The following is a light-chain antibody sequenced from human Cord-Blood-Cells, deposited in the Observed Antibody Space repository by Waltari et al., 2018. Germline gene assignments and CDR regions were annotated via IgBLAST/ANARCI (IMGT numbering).Light chain of an antibody. Sequence: EIVLTQPPAPPSLPPGERATFSCRASQSVSRSYLAWYQQKPGQAPRLLIYGASSRATGIPDRFSGSGSGTDFTLTISRLEPEDFAVYYCQQYGSSPITFGGGTKVEIK. J-gene: IGKJ4*01. CDR1: QSVSRSY. V-gene: IGKV3-20*01. CDR3: QQYGSSPIT. CDR2: GAS.